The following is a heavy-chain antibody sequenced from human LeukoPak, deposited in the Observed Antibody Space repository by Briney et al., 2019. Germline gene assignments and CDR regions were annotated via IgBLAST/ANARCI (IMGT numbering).Heavy chain of an antibody. Sequence: QPGGSLRLSCSASGFTFKIYSMHWVRQAPGKGLEYVSAINTDGNTTYYADSVKGRFTISRDNSKNTLYLQMSSMRTEDAAVYYCVKGMTTVATVLDFWGQGTLVTISS. J-gene: IGHJ4*02. CDR2: INTDGNTT. V-gene: IGHV3-64D*09. CDR3: VKGMTTVATVLDF. CDR1: GFTFKIYS. D-gene: IGHD4-23*01.